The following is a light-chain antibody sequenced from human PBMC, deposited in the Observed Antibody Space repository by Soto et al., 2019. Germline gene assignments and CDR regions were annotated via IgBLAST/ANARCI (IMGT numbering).Light chain of an antibody. J-gene: IGKJ4*01. CDR2: DTS. V-gene: IGKV3-11*01. CDR1: QSVINY. Sequence: EIVLTQSSATLSLSPGERATLSRRASQSVINYLAWYQQKPGQAPRLLIYDTSNRATGIPARFSGSGSGTDFTLIISSLEPEDFAVYYCQQRANWPLTFGGGTKVDIK. CDR3: QQRANWPLT.